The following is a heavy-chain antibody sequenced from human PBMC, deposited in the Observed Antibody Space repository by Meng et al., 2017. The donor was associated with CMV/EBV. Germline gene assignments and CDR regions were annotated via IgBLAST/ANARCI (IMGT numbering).Heavy chain of an antibody. CDR3: STGYSREWYYYGMDV. J-gene: IGHJ6*02. D-gene: IGHD5-18*01. Sequence: SVKVSCKASGGTFSSYAISWVRQAPGQGLEWMGGIIPILGIANYAQKFQGRVTITTDKSTSTAYMELSSLRSEDTAVYYCSTGYSREWYYYGMDVWGQGTTVTVSS. V-gene: IGHV1-69*10. CDR2: IIPILGIA. CDR1: GGTFSSYA.